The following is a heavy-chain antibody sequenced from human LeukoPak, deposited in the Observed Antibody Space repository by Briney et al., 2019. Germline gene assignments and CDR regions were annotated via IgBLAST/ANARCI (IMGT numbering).Heavy chain of an antibody. D-gene: IGHD5-12*01. J-gene: IGHJ4*02. Sequence: ASVKVSCKASGGTFSSYAISWVRQAPGQGLEWMGGIIPIFGTANYAQKFQGSVTITTDESTSTAYMELSSLRSEDTAVYYCARAKSFSSSVDIVATSLPDYRGQGTLVTVSS. CDR1: GGTFSSYA. CDR2: IIPIFGTA. V-gene: IGHV1-69*05. CDR3: ARAKSFSSSVDIVATSLPDY.